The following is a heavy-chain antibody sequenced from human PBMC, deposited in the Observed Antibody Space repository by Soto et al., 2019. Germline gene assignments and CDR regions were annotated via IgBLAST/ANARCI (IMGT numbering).Heavy chain of an antibody. CDR3: AHGSGWLSDQ. CDR1: GFSLSDSAVG. V-gene: IGHV2-5*02. CDR2: IYWDDTK. D-gene: IGHD6-19*01. Sequence: QITLKESGPTLVKPTQTLTLTCTFSGFSLSDSAVGVNWIRQPPGKPLEWLALIYWDDTKHYSSSLRNRLTITRDTSNNQVVLTMTNMDPVDTATYYCAHGSGWLSDQWGQGTLVTVSS. J-gene: IGHJ4*02.